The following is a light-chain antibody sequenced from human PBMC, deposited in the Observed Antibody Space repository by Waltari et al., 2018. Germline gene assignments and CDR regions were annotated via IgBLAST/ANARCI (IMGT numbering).Light chain of an antibody. CDR2: EAS. Sequence: IVMTQCPATLSVSQGEGDTLSCRARQSINSNVPWYQQKPAQAPRLLIYEASSRATGVPAMFSGIGSGTEFTLTISSLQSEDSATYYCQQYNNGPPETFGQGTKVEIK. V-gene: IGKV3-15*01. J-gene: IGKJ1*01. CDR1: QSINSN. CDR3: QQYNNGPPET.